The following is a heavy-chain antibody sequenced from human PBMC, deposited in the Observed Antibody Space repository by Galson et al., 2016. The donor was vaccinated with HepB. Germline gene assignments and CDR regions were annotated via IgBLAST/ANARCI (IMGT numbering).Heavy chain of an antibody. CDR1: GFTFSTYA. J-gene: IGHJ4*02. CDR2: ISGNGGTT. D-gene: IGHD1-26*01. Sequence: SLRLSCAASGFTFSTYAMNWVRQVPGKGLEWGSLISGNGGTTYYADSVKGRFTISRDNAKSTVYLQMNSLGAEDTAVYYCAKGGDTRDWGQGTLVTVSS. CDR3: AKGGDTRD. V-gene: IGHV3-23*01.